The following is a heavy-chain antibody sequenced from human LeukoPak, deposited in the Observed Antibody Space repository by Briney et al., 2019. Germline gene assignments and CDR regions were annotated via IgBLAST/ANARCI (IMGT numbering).Heavy chain of an antibody. CDR3: AKGTLESCSGSRCYPFDY. J-gene: IGHJ4*02. D-gene: IGHD2-15*01. CDR1: RFTFTTYA. CDR2: ITGGGTNT. Sequence: PGGSLRLSRVASRFTFTTYAMAWVRQAPGKKLECVAVITGGGTNTYHADSVKGRFTISRDNSKNTLSLQMNSLRVEDTAKYYCAKGTLESCSGSRCYPFDYWGQGRLVSVCS. V-gene: IGHV3-23*01.